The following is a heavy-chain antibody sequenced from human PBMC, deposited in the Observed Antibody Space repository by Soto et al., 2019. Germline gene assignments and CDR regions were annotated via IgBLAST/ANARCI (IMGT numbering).Heavy chain of an antibody. CDR2: IKSKTDGGTT. CDR1: GFDFTTTW. CDR3: TTLSCGGDCYSRGGGDY. J-gene: IGHJ4*02. V-gene: IGHV3-15*07. Sequence: PGGSLRLSCAACGFDFTTTWMNGVRQDPGKGLEWVGRIKSKTDGGTTDYAAPVKGRFTISRDDSKNTLYLQMNSLKTEDTAVYYCTTLSCGGDCYSRGGGDYWGQGTLVTVSS. D-gene: IGHD2-21*02.